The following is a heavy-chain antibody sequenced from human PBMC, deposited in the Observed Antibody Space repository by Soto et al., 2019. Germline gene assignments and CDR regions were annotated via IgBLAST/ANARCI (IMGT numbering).Heavy chain of an antibody. Sequence: QIQLLQSGAEVKKPGASVKVSRYASGYTFSSYHITWVRQAPGQGLEWMGWISAYNGNTNYAQNLQGRVTMTTDPSPSTAYIELRSLISDDTAVYYCARDLPPVDYWGKGTLVTVSS. CDR1: GYTFSSYH. J-gene: IGHJ4*02. CDR2: ISAYNGNT. CDR3: ARDLPPVDY. V-gene: IGHV1-18*01.